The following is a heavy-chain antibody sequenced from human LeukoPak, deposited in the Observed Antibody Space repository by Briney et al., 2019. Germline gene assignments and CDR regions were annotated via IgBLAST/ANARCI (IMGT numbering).Heavy chain of an antibody. CDR3: TTDPTFRVLWFGEGYYFDY. Sequence: KAGGSLRLSCAASGFTFSNAWMSWVRQAPGKGLEWVGRIKSKTDGGTTDYAAPVKGRFTISRDDSKNTLYLQMNSLKTEDTAVYYCTTDPTFRVLWFGEGYYFDYWGQGTLVTVSS. CDR2: IKSKTDGGTT. CDR1: GFTFSNAW. V-gene: IGHV3-15*01. J-gene: IGHJ4*02. D-gene: IGHD3-10*01.